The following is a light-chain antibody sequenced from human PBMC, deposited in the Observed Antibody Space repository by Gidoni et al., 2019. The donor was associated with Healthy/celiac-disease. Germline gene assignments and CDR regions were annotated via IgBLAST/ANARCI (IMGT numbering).Light chain of an antibody. CDR1: SSNIRAGYD. CDR3: QSYDSSLSGYV. CDR2: GNS. V-gene: IGLV1-40*01. Sequence: QSVLTQPPSVSGAPGQRVTISCTGSSSNIRAGYDVHWYQQLPGTAPKLLIYGNSNRPSGVPDRFSGSKSGTSASRAITGLQAEDEADYYCQSYDSSLSGYVFGTGTKVTVL. J-gene: IGLJ1*01.